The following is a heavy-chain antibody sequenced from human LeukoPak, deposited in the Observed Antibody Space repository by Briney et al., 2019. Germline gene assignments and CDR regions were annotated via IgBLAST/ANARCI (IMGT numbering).Heavy chain of an antibody. D-gene: IGHD3-10*01. CDR3: ARATTLPYYYGSGSYSPLGYFDY. Sequence: SETLSLTCTVSGGSISSYYWSWIRQPPGKGLGWIGYIYYSGSTNYNPSLKSRVTISVDTSKNQFSLKLSSVTAADTAVYYCARATTLPYYYGSGSYSPLGYFDYWGQGTLVTVSS. J-gene: IGHJ4*02. CDR2: IYYSGST. V-gene: IGHV4-59*01. CDR1: GGSISSYY.